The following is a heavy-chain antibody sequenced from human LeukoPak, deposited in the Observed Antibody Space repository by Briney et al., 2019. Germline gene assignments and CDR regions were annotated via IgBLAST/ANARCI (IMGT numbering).Heavy chain of an antibody. Sequence: ASVKVSCKASEYTFTGYYMHWVRQAPGQGLEWMGQINTYSGDTDYAQKFQGRVTMTRDTSISTAYMELRRLRSDDTAVYYCARGGADYWGQGTLVTVSS. V-gene: IGHV1-2*06. J-gene: IGHJ4*02. CDR2: INTYSGDT. D-gene: IGHD1-26*01. CDR1: EYTFTGYY. CDR3: ARGGADY.